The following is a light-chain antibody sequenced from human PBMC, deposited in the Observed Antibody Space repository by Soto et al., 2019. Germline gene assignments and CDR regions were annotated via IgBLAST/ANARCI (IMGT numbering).Light chain of an antibody. CDR3: QSYDSSLSGYD. Sequence: SVLTQPPSVSEAPGQRVTISCTGSSSNIGAGYEAHWYQQVPGTAPKLLIYENNNRPSGVPDRFSGSKSGTSASLAITGLQDEDEAEYYCQSYDSSLSGYDFGTVTKLTVL. CDR1: SSNIGAGYE. V-gene: IGLV1-40*01. J-gene: IGLJ1*01. CDR2: ENN.